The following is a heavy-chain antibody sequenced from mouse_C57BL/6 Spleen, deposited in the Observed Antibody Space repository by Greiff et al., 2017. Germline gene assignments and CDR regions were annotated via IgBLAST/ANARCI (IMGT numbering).Heavy chain of an antibody. CDR2: IDPSDSET. CDR1: GYTFTSYW. V-gene: IGHV1-52*01. Sequence: VQLQQPGAELVRPGSSVKLSCKASGYTFTSYWMHWVKQRPIHGLEWIGNIDPSDSETHYNQKFKDKATLTVDKSSSTAYMQLSSLTSEDSAVYYGARGYDYDGAMDYWGQGTSVTVSS. J-gene: IGHJ4*01. D-gene: IGHD2-4*01. CDR3: ARGYDYDGAMDY.